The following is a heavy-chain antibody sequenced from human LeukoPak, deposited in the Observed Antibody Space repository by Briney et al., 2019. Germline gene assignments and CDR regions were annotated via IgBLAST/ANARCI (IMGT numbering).Heavy chain of an antibody. D-gene: IGHD2-21*01. V-gene: IGHV1-3*01. CDR3: ARDDCGDTCYPGGY. CDR1: GYTFTKYV. J-gene: IGHJ4*02. CDR2: INAGNGDT. Sequence: ASVTVSFKASGYTFTKYVVHWVCQAPGQRPEWMGWINAGNGDTKYSQNFQDRVTITRDTSANTAYMELSSLTSEDTALYYCARDDCGDTCYPGGYWGQGTLVTVSS.